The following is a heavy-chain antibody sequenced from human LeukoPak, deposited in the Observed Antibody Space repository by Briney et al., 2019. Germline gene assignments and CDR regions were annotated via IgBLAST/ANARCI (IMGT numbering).Heavy chain of an antibody. J-gene: IGHJ4*02. D-gene: IGHD3-22*01. CDR2: MNPNSGNT. Sequence: ASVKVSCKASGYTFTSYDINWVRQATGQGLEWMGWMNPNSGNTGYAQKFQGRVTITADKSTSTAYMELSSLRSEDTAVYYCARGYYDSSGHRDWGQGTLVTVSS. CDR3: ARGYYDSSGHRD. V-gene: IGHV1-8*03. CDR1: GYTFTSYD.